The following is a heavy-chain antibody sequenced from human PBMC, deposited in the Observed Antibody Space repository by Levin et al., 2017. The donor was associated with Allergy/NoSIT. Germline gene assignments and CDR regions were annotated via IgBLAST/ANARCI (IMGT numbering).Heavy chain of an antibody. CDR2: ISYDGSNK. D-gene: IGHD6-19*01. J-gene: IGHJ4*02. Sequence: LSLTCAASGFTFSSYAMHWVRQAPGKGLEWVAVISYDGSNKYYADSVKGRFTISRDNSKNTLYLQMNSLRAEDTAVYYCARDPGGWYYFDYWGQGTLVTVSS. CDR1: GFTFSSYA. CDR3: ARDPGGWYYFDY. V-gene: IGHV3-30*04.